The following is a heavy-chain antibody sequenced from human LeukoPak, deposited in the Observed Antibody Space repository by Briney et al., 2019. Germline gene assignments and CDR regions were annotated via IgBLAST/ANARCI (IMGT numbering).Heavy chain of an antibody. CDR2: INQDGSEK. J-gene: IGHJ4*02. CDR3: ARDHVAPGLLFDY. Sequence: GGSLRLSCAASGFTFSSYAMSWVRQAPEKGLEWVACINQDGSEKYFLDSVKGRFTISRDNAGNSLYLQMSSLRAEDTAVYYCARDHVAPGLLFDYWGQGTLVTVSS. CDR1: GFTFSSYA. V-gene: IGHV3-7*01. D-gene: IGHD3-22*01.